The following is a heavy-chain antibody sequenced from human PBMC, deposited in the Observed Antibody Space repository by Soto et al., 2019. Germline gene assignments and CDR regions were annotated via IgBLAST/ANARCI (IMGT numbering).Heavy chain of an antibody. V-gene: IGHV3-21*06. CDR2: ISSTTNYI. CDR1: GFTFTRYS. J-gene: IGHJ4*02. Sequence: LRLSCAASGFTFTRYSMNWVRQAPGKGLEWVSSISSTTNYIYYGDSMKGRFTISRDNAKNSLYLEMNSLRAEDTAVYYCARESEDLTSSFDYWGQGTLVTVSS. CDR3: ARESEDLTSSFDY.